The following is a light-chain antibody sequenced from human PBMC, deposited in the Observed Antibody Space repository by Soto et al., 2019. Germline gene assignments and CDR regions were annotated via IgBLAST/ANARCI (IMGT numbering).Light chain of an antibody. V-gene: IGKV3-15*01. CDR1: QSDSGN. J-gene: IGKJ1*01. CDR3: QQYNNWPRT. CDR2: DAS. Sequence: EIVMTQSAATLSVSPGERATLSCRASQSDSGNLAWYQLKPGQAPRLLIYDASTRTTGIPARFSGSGSGTEFPLTISSPESEEFAVYYCQQYNNWPRTFGQWTNGEIK.